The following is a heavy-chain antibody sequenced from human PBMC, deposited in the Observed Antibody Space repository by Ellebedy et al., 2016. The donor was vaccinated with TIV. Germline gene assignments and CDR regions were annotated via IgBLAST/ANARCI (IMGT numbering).Heavy chain of an antibody. J-gene: IGHJ3*01. CDR1: GFPFSTYW. CDR2: LSPDGTDG. CDR3: AALKIVSIFDHFDV. V-gene: IGHV3-74*01. D-gene: IGHD3-3*02. Sequence: PGGSLRLFCEASGFPFSTYWMHWVRQVPGKGLVWVSRLSPDGTDGNQADSVRGRFSMSRDNAKNTVYLHMYSLRAEDTAVYHCAALKIVSIFDHFDVWGQGTTVTVSS.